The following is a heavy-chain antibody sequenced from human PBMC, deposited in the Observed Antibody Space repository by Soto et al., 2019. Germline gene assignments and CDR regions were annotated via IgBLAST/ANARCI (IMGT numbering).Heavy chain of an antibody. CDR2: IYYSGST. CDR3: ARGIAAAGTEWFDP. D-gene: IGHD6-13*01. V-gene: IGHV4-59*01. CDR1: GGSISSYY. J-gene: IGHJ5*02. Sequence: QVQLQESSPGLVKPSETLSLTCTVSGGSISSYYWSWIRQPPGKGLEWIGYIYYSGSTNYNPSLKSRVTISVDTSKNQFSLKLSSVTAADTAVYYCARGIAAAGTEWFDPWGQGTLVTVSS.